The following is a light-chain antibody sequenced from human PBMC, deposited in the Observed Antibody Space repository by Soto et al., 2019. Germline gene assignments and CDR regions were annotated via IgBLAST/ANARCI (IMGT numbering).Light chain of an antibody. V-gene: IGLV4-69*01. Sequence: QLVLTQSPSASASLGASVKLTCTLSSGHSSYAIAWHQQQPEKGPRYLMNLNTDGTHSKGDGIPDRFSGSSSGAERYLTISGLQSEDEADYYCQTWGTGIHVFGTGTKLTVL. CDR2: LNTDGTH. CDR1: SGHSSYA. CDR3: QTWGTGIHV. J-gene: IGLJ1*01.